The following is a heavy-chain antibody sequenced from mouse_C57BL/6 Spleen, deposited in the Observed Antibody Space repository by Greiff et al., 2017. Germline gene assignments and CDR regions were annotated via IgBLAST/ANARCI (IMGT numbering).Heavy chain of an antibody. V-gene: IGHV1-26*01. J-gene: IGHJ4*01. CDR1: GYTFTDYY. CDR3: AREGNYGSKRYAMDY. Sequence: VQLQQSGPELVKPGASVKISCKASGYTFTDYYMNWVKQSHGKSLEWIGDINPNNGGTSYNQKFKGKATLTVDKSSSTAYMELRSLTSEDSAVYYCAREGNYGSKRYAMDYWGQGTSVTVSS. D-gene: IGHD1-1*01. CDR2: INPNNGGT.